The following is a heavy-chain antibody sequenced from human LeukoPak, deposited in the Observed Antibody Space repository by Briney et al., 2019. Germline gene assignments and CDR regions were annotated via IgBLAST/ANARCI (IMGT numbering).Heavy chain of an antibody. CDR1: GFTFRTYW. CDR2: TNEDGSIT. D-gene: IGHD1-26*01. CDR3: IRDLGGRSGY. V-gene: IGHV3-74*01. Sequence: GGSLRLSCAAPGFTFRTYWMHWVRQAPGKGLVWVSRTNEDGSITNYADSVKGRFTISRDNAKDTLYLQMNGLRAEDTAVYHCIRDLGGRSGYWGQGTLVTVSS. J-gene: IGHJ4*02.